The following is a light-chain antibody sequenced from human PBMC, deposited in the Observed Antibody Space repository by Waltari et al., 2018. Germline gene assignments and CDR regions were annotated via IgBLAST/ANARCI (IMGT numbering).Light chain of an antibody. CDR3: QQYYSTPRT. V-gene: IGKV4-1*01. CDR1: QSVLYSSNNKNY. J-gene: IGKJ1*01. Sequence: IVMTQSPDSLAVSLGERATINCKSSQSVLYSSNNKNYLTWYQQQPGHPPKLLISWASTRESGVPDRFSGSGSGTDFTLTISSLQAEDVAVYYCQQYYSTPRTFGQGTKVEIK. CDR2: WAS.